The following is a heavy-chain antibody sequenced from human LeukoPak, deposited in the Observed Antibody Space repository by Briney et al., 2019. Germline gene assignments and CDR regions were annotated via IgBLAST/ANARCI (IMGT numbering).Heavy chain of an antibody. J-gene: IGHJ6*02. CDR2: IYYSGST. V-gene: IGHV4-31*03. CDR1: GGSISSGGYY. D-gene: IGHD3-16*02. Sequence: PSETLSLTCTVSGGSISSGGYYWSWIRQHPGKGLEWIGYIYYSGSTYYNPSLKSRVTISVDTSKNQFSLKLSSVTAADTAVYYCAVLSPPSLWTPKGMDVWGQGTTVTVSS. CDR3: AVLSPPSLWTPKGMDV.